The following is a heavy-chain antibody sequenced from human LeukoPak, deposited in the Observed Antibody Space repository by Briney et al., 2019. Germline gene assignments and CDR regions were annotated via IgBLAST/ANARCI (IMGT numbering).Heavy chain of an antibody. J-gene: IGHJ4*02. V-gene: IGHV1-69*13. CDR1: GYTFTSYA. CDR2: IIPIFGTA. Sequence: GASVKVSCKASGYTFTSYAMNWVRQAPGQGREWMGGIIPIFGTANHAQKFQGRVTITADESTSTAYIELSSLRSEDTAVYYCAGHYYDCSIFDYWGQGTLVTVSS. CDR3: AGHYYDCSIFDY. D-gene: IGHD3-22*01.